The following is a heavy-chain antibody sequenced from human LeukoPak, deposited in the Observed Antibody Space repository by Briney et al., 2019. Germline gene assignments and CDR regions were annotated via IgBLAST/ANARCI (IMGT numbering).Heavy chain of an antibody. J-gene: IGHJ6*03. CDR1: GYTFTSYD. V-gene: IGHV1-8*01. Sequence: ASVKVSCKASGYTFTSYDINWVRQATGQGLEWMGWMNPNSGNTGYAQKFQGRVTMTRNTSISTAYMELSSLRSEDTAVYYCARVATINYYYYYMDVWGKGTTVTISS. CDR3: ARVATINYYYYYMDV. CDR2: MNPNSGNT. D-gene: IGHD5-12*01.